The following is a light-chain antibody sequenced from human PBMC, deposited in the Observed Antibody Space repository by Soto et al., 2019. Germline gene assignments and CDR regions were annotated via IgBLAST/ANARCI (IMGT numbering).Light chain of an antibody. CDR1: QNVDRW. V-gene: IGKV1-5*03. CDR3: RHYNSYPWT. Sequence: DIQMTQSPSTLSASVGDRVTITCRDSQNVDRWLAWYQQKPGKAPNLLIYGASSLESGVPSRFSGSGSGTEFTLTISSLRPDDFATYYCRHYNSYPWTFGPGTKVEIK. J-gene: IGKJ1*01. CDR2: GAS.